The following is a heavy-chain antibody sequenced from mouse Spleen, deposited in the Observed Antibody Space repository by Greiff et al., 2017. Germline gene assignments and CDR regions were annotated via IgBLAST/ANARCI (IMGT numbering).Heavy chain of an antibody. Sequence: VQRVESGPSLVQPSQSLSITCTVSGFSLTSYGVHWVRQSPGKGLEWLGVIWRGGSTDYNAAFMSRLSITKDNSKSQVFFKMNSLQADDTAIYYCAKTGNTVVAPYWDFDVWGAGTTVTVSS. J-gene: IGHJ1*01. CDR2: IWRGGST. D-gene: IGHD1-1*01. V-gene: IGHV2-5-1*01. CDR3: AKTGNTVVAPYWDFDV. CDR1: GFSLTSYG.